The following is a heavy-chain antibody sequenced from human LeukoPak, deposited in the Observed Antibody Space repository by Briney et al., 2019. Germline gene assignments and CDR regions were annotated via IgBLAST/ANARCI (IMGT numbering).Heavy chain of an antibody. CDR2: IYHSGTT. D-gene: IGHD3-16*02. V-gene: IGHV4-38-2*02. Sequence: SETLSLTCAVSGYSISTSYSWGWIRQPPGKGLEWIGGIYHSGTTYYNPSLKGRVTISVDTSKNQFSLILSSVNASDTAVYYCAREEGIRLGELSSFDPWGQGTLVTVSS. J-gene: IGHJ5*02. CDR3: AREEGIRLGELSSFDP. CDR1: GYSISTSYS.